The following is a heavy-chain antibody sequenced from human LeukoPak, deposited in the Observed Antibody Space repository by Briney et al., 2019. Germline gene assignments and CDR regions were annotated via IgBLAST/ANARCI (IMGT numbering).Heavy chain of an antibody. Sequence: SETLSLTCTVSGGSVSSYAYYWGWLRQPPGKGLEWLGNTYYSRSTYYNPPLKSRLHMTADTSKNQFSLKMSSVTAAAPAVYYCATLSKGRYFDYIFDHWGQGALVTVSS. J-gene: IGHJ4*02. CDR3: ATLSKGRYFDYIFDH. CDR1: GGSVSSYAYY. D-gene: IGHD3-9*01. V-gene: IGHV4-39*01. CDR2: TYYSRST.